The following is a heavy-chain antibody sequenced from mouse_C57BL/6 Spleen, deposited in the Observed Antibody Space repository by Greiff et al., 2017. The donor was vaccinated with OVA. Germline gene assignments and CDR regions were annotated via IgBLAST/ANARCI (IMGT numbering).Heavy chain of an antibody. Sequence: EVMLVESGGDLVKPGGSLKLSCAASGFTFSSYGMSWVRQTPDKRLEWVATISSGGSYTYYPDSVQGRFTISRDNAKNTLYLHMGKLESEDTAMYYSARGLRYFDYWGQGTTLTVSS. CDR2: ISSGGSYT. CDR1: GFTFSSYG. V-gene: IGHV5-6*02. CDR3: ARGLRYFDY. J-gene: IGHJ2*01.